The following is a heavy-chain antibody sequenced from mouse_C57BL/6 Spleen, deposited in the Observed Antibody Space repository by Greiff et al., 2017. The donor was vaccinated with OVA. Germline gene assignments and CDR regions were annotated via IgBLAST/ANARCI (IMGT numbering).Heavy chain of an antibody. CDR1: GYTFTEYT. J-gene: IGHJ2*01. CDR3: ARHEEGYYGSSYVKEGYYFDY. Sequence: QVQLQQSGAELVKPGASVKLSCKASGYTFTEYTIHWVKQRSGQGLEWIGWFYPGSGSIKYNEKFKDKATLTADKSSSTVYMELSRLTSEDSAVYFCARHEEGYYGSSYVKEGYYFDYWGQGTTLTVSS. D-gene: IGHD1-1*01. V-gene: IGHV1-62-2*01. CDR2: FYPGSGSI.